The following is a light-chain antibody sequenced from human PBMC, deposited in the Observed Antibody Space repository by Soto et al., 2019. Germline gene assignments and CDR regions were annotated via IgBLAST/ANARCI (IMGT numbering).Light chain of an antibody. CDR3: QQFNVYPLT. V-gene: IGKV1-9*01. CDR1: QDISDY. CDR2: TAS. J-gene: IGKJ4*01. Sequence: DIQLTQSPSFLSESVGDRVTITCRASQDISDYLAWYQQKPGKAPKLLIYTASILQSGVPSRFSGSASGTQFTLTISSLQPEDFATYYCQQFNVYPLTFGGGTQVEIK.